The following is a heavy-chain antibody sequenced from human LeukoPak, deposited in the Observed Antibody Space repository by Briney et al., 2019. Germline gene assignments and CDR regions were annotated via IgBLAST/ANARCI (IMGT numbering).Heavy chain of an antibody. CDR2: IRYDGSNK. D-gene: IGHD5-24*01. Sequence: GGSLRLSCAASGFTFSSYGMHWVRQAPGKGLEWVAFIRYDGSNKYYADSVKGRFTISRDNSKNTLYLQMNSLRAEDTAVYYCAKDGGWLQPNGAKSFDYWGQGTLVTVSS. CDR1: GFTFSSYG. J-gene: IGHJ4*02. CDR3: AKDGGWLQPNGAKSFDY. V-gene: IGHV3-30*02.